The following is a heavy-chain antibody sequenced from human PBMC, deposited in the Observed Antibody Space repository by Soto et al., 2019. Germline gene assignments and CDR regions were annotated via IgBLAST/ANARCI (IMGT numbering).Heavy chain of an antibody. CDR2: ISWNSGSI. V-gene: IGHV3-9*01. D-gene: IGHD3-22*01. Sequence: SLRLSCAASGFTFDDYAMHWVRQAPGKGLEWVSGISWNSGSIGYAESVKGRFTISRDNAKNSLYLQMNSLRAEDTALYYCAKALDYDSSGSPFVPWDQRTLVTVSS. CDR3: AKALDYDSSGSPFVP. CDR1: GFTFDDYA. J-gene: IGHJ5*02.